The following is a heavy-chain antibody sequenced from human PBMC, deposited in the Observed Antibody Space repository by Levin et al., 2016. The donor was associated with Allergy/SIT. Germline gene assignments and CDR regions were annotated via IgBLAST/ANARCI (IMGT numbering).Heavy chain of an antibody. V-gene: IGHV3-53*04. CDR3: ARVRPEDYYYYNMDV. Sequence: GGSLRLSCAASGLTVSSNYMSWVRQAPGRGLEWVSVIYSGGSTYYADSVKGRFTISRHNSKNTLYLQMNRLRAEDTAVYYCARVRPEDYYYYNMDVWGQGTTVTVSS. J-gene: IGHJ6*02. CDR2: IYSGGST. CDR1: GLTVSSNY.